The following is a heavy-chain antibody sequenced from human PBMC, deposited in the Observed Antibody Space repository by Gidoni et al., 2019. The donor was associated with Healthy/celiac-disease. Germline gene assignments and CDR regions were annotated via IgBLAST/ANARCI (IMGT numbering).Heavy chain of an antibody. Sequence: EVQLVESGGGLIQPGGSLRLSCAASGFTVSSNYMSWVRQAPGKGLAWVSVIYSGGSTYYADSVKGRFTISRDNSKNTLYLQMNSLRAEDTAVYYCARDSQTADEGSGGMDVWGQGTTVTVSS. CDR3: ARDSQTADEGSGGMDV. V-gene: IGHV3-53*01. CDR1: GFTVSSNY. D-gene: IGHD1-1*01. CDR2: IYSGGST. J-gene: IGHJ6*02.